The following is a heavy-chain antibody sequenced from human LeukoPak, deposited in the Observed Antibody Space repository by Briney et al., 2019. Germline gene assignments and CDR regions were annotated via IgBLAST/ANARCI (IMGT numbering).Heavy chain of an antibody. CDR2: IIPIFGTA. CDR3: ARDEKRIAARPIAFDI. CDR1: TGTFSSYA. V-gene: IGHV1-69*13. D-gene: IGHD6-6*01. J-gene: IGHJ3*02. Sequence: SVKPSCKPSTGTFSSYAIRWVRHVPGQGLEWMGWIIPIFGTANYAQKFQGSVTITADESTSTAYMEQSSLRADDTAVYYCARDEKRIAARPIAFDIWGQGTMVTVSS.